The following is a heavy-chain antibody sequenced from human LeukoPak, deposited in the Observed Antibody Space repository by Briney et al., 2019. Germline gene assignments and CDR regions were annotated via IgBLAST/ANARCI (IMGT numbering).Heavy chain of an antibody. CDR3: AGYSSSSASPV. Sequence: SETLSLTCTVSGGSVNSFYWTWIRQPGGKGLEWIGRIYSSGSTNYNPSLKNRVTMSVDTSKNQFSLKLTSVTAADTAVYYCAGYSSSSASPVWGKGTTVTVSS. CDR2: IYSSGST. D-gene: IGHD6-6*01. V-gene: IGHV4-4*07. J-gene: IGHJ6*04. CDR1: GGSVNSFY.